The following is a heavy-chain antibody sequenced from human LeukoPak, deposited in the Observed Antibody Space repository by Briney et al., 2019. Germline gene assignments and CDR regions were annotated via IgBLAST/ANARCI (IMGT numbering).Heavy chain of an antibody. D-gene: IGHD6-13*01. Sequence: GASVKVSCKASGYTFTSYGISWVRQAPGQGLEWMGWISAYNGNTNYAQKLQGRVTMTTDTSTSTAYMELRSLGSDDTAVYYCARIRIAAAGLYYFDYWGQGTLVTVSS. CDR1: GYTFTSYG. J-gene: IGHJ4*02. CDR2: ISAYNGNT. CDR3: ARIRIAAAGLYYFDY. V-gene: IGHV1-18*01.